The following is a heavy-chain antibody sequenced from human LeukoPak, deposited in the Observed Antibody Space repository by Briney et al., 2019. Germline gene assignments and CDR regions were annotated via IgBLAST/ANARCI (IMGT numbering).Heavy chain of an antibody. D-gene: IGHD2-2*01. CDR3: ARDKGYCSSTSCYPGDYYYYYGMDV. J-gene: IGHJ6*02. CDR2: INPNSGGT. CDR1: GYTFTRYY. V-gene: IGHV1-2*02. Sequence: ASVKVSCKASGYTFTRYYMHWVRQAPGQGLEWMGWINPNSGGTNYAQKFQGRVTMTRDTSISTAYMELSRLRSDDTAVYYCARDKGYCSSTSCYPGDYYYYYGMDVWGQGTTVTVSS.